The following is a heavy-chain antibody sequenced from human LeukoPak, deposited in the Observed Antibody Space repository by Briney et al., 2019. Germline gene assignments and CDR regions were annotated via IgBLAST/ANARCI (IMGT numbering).Heavy chain of an antibody. CDR3: AKDRRSYYYDSSGYYGTGSGAFDI. D-gene: IGHD3-22*01. CDR2: ISYDGSNK. V-gene: IGHV3-30*18. CDR1: GFTFSSYG. J-gene: IGHJ3*02. Sequence: GGSLRFSCAASGFTFSSYGMHWVRQAPGKGLEWVAVISYDGSNKYYADSVKGRFTISRDNSKNTLYLQMNSLRAEDTAVYYCAKDRRSYYYDSSGYYGTGSGAFDIWGQGTMVTVSS.